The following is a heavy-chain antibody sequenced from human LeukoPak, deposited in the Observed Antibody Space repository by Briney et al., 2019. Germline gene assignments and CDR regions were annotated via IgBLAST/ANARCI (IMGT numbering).Heavy chain of an antibody. CDR2: IYYSGRT. V-gene: IGHV4-59*08. J-gene: IGHJ4*02. D-gene: IGHD2-21*02. CDR1: GGSISSDH. Sequence: SETLSLTCSVSGGSISSDHWNWIRQTPGKGLEWIGCIYYSGRTYYNPSLKSRVTISVDMSKSQFSLRLTSVTAADTTLYYCARHTGYQGDLDYFDPWGRGTLVTVSS. CDR3: ARHTGYQGDLDYFDP.